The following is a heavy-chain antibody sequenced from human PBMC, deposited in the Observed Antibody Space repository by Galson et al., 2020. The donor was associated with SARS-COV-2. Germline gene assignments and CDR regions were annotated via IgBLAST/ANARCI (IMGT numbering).Heavy chain of an antibody. V-gene: IGHV1-2*02. D-gene: IGHD5-18*01. CDR1: VYTFTGYY. Sequence: ASVNVSCKASVYTFTGYYMHWVRQAPGQGLEWMGWNNPNSGGTNYAQKVQGRVTMTRDTTIITAYMELGRLRSDDAAVYYGARSVDTEDCFDPWGQGTLVTVSS. J-gene: IGHJ5*02. CDR2: NNPNSGGT. CDR3: ARSVDTEDCFDP.